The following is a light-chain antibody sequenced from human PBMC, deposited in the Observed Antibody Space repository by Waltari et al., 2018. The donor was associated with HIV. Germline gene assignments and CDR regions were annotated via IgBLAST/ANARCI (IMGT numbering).Light chain of an antibody. J-gene: IGLJ3*02. CDR3: AAWDDSLNGLWV. V-gene: IGLV1-44*01. CDR1: SSNIGSNT. Sequence: QSVLTQPPSTSGTPGQRVTISCSGSSSNIGSNTVNWYQHLPGTAPKLLIYGNNPRPSGVPDRFSGSKSGTSASLAISGLQSEDEADYYCAAWDDSLNGLWVFGGGTKLTVL. CDR2: GNN.